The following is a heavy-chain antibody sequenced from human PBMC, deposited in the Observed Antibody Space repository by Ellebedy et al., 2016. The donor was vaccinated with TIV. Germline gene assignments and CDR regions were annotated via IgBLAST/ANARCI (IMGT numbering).Heavy chain of an antibody. CDR2: LYPVGTP. CDR3: AIEISDAFAV. V-gene: IGHV3-53*05. J-gene: IGHJ3*01. D-gene: IGHD3-3*01. Sequence: PGGSLRLSCDPSGFTVSSSYMNWVRQAPGKGPEWVSLLYPVGTPFYADSVRGRFTISRDSSKNTLFLQMNSLSPEDTAVYYCAIEISDAFAVWGRGTSVTVS. CDR1: GFTVSSSY.